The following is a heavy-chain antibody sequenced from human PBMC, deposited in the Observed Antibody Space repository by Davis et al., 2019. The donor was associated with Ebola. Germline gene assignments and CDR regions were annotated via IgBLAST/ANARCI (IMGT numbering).Heavy chain of an antibody. CDR1: GFTVSSNY. CDR3: ARGYSYEP. D-gene: IGHD5-18*01. J-gene: IGHJ5*02. CDR2: IYSGGST. Sequence: GESLKISCAASGFTVSSNYMSWVRQAPGKGLEWVSVIYSGGSTYYADSVKGRFTISRDNSKNTLYLQMNSLRAEDTAVYYCARGYSYEPWGQGTLVTVSS. V-gene: IGHV3-53*01.